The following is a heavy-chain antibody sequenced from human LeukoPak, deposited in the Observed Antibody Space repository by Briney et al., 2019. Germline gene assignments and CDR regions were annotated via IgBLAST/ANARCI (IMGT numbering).Heavy chain of an antibody. CDR2: ISSNSAYI. J-gene: IGHJ4*02. CDR3: AREKLSFNGGNSYGD. Sequence: GGSLRLSCVASGFTFSDYSMNWVRQAPGKGLEWVSSISSNSAYIYYVDSLRGRFTVSRDNAKSSLFLQMNSLRVEDTAVYYCAREKLSFNGGNSYGDWGQGTLVTVSS. CDR1: GFTFSDYS. D-gene: IGHD2-21*01. V-gene: IGHV3-21*01.